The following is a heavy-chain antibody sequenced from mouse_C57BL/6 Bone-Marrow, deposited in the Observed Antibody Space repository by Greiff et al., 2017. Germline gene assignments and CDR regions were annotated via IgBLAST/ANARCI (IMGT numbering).Heavy chain of an antibody. CDR1: GYTFTSYW. D-gene: IGHD4-1*01. Sequence: QVQLQQSGAELVKPGASVKLSCKASGYTFTSYWMHWVKQRPGQGLEWIGMIHPNSGSTNYNEKFKSKATLTVDKSSSTAYMQLSSLTSEDSAVYYCARRAGTTYFDVWGTGTTVTVSS. CDR2: IHPNSGST. J-gene: IGHJ1*03. V-gene: IGHV1-64*01. CDR3: ARRAGTTYFDV.